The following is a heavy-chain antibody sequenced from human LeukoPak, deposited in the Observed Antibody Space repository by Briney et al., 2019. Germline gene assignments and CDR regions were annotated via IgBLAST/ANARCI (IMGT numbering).Heavy chain of an antibody. CDR3: ASQTYYYDSSGYYYGD. CDR2: ISCSGGST. J-gene: IGHJ4*02. D-gene: IGHD3-22*01. V-gene: IGHV3-23*01. CDR1: GFTFSSYA. Sequence: GGSLRLSCAASGFTFSSYAMSWVRQAPGKGLEWVSAISCSGGSTYYADSVKGRFTISRDNSKNTLYLRMNSLRAEDTAVYYCASQTYYYDSSGYYYGDWGQGTLVTVSS.